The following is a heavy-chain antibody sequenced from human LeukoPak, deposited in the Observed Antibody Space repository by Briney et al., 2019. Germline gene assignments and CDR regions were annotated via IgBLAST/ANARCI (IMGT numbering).Heavy chain of an antibody. D-gene: IGHD3-10*01. Sequence: PGGSLRLSCAASGFTFSSYSTNWVRQAPGKGLEWVSSISSSSSYIYYADSVKGRFTISRDNAKNSLYLQMNSLRAEDTAVYYCARDRGAYGSGSYYDYWGQGTLVTVSS. J-gene: IGHJ4*02. CDR1: GFTFSSYS. CDR2: ISSSSSYI. V-gene: IGHV3-21*01. CDR3: ARDRGAYGSGSYYDY.